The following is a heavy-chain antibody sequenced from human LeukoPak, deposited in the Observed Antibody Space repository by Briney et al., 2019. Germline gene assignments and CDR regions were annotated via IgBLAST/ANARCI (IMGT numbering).Heavy chain of an antibody. Sequence: PSETLSLTCTVSGGSISSYYWSWIRQPPGKGLEWIGYIYYSGSTNYNPSLKSRVTISVDTSKNQFSLKLSSVTAEDTAVYYCARDGDYDLVFDYWGQGTLVTVSS. CDR1: GGSISSYY. V-gene: IGHV4-59*01. CDR3: ARDGDYDLVFDY. CDR2: IYYSGST. D-gene: IGHD3-3*01. J-gene: IGHJ4*02.